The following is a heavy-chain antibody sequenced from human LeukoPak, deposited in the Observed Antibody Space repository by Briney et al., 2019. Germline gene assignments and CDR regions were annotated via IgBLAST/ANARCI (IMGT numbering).Heavy chain of an antibody. V-gene: IGHV3-48*01. CDR1: GFIFSIYS. J-gene: IGHJ1*01. Sequence: PGGSLRLSCAASGFIFSIYSINWVRQAPGKGLEWVSYISSSSTTIYYADSVKGRFTISRDNAKNSLYLQMNGLRAEDTAVYYCARGPSSGWEYFQNWGQGTLVTVSS. CDR2: ISSSSTTI. CDR3: ARGPSSGWEYFQN. D-gene: IGHD6-19*01.